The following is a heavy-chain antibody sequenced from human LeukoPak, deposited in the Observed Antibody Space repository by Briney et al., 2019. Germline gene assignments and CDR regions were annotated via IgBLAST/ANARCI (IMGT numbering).Heavy chain of an antibody. CDR3: ARRLRLGELSFDY. Sequence: GGSLRLSCAASGFTFSSYAMSWVRQAPGKGLEWVSAISGSGGSTYYADSVKGRFTISRDNSKNTLYLQMNSLRAEDTAVYYCARRLRLGELSFDYWGQGTLVTVSS. CDR1: GFTFSSYA. CDR2: ISGSGGST. V-gene: IGHV3-23*01. D-gene: IGHD3-16*02. J-gene: IGHJ4*02.